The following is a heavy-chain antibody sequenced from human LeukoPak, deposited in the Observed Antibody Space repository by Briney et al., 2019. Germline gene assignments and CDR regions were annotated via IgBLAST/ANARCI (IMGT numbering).Heavy chain of an antibody. J-gene: IGHJ3*01. CDR2: ISYYGSNK. CDR1: GLTQRSYS. V-gene: IGHV3-30*03. CDR3: GSGLYAFYL. Sequence: GNPLTHFCAPWGLTQRSYSMQGLRQAPGKGLEWVAVISYYGSNKHYAHPVKGRYTISRDHSMNTLYLEVYYLGAEDKAVYYCGSGLYAFYLWGKGTVVSVS.